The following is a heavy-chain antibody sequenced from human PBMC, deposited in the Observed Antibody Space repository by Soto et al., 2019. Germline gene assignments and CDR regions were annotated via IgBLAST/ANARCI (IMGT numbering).Heavy chain of an antibody. CDR1: GGSISGYY. CDR2: LHYSGST. D-gene: IGHD3-22*01. J-gene: IGHJ4*02. Sequence: QVQLQESGPGLVKPSETLSLTCTVSGGSISGYYWNWIRQPPGKGLEWIGNLHYSGSTNYNPSLRSRITISLDTSQNQVSLKVDSLSAADTAVDYCARGVDFYDSSGFPPYLDHWGQGTLVTVSS. CDR3: ARGVDFYDSSGFPPYLDH. V-gene: IGHV4-59*01.